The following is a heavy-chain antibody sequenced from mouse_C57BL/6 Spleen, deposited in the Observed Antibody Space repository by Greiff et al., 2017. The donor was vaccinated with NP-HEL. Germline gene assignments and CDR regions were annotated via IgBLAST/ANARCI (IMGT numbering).Heavy chain of an antibody. J-gene: IGHJ2*01. Sequence: VQLKQSGPGLVKPSQSLSLTCSVTGYSITSGYYWIWIRQFPGNKLEWMGYISYDGSNNYNPSLKNKISITRDTSKNQFFLKLNSVTTEDTATYYCARDLGRGNFDYWGQGTTLTVSS. CDR2: ISYDGSN. D-gene: IGHD4-1*01. V-gene: IGHV3-6*01. CDR1: GYSITSGYY. CDR3: ARDLGRGNFDY.